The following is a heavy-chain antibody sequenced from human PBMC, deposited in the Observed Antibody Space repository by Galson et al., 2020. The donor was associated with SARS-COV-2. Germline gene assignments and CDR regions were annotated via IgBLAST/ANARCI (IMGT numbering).Heavy chain of an antibody. V-gene: IGHV3-21*01. Sequence: GESLKISCAASGFSFSSYTMNWVRQAPGKGLEWVSSISSGSSSIYYADSVKGRFTISRDNAKNSLYLQMNSLRAEDSAVYYCARRWYCDNDCATLDDWGQGTLVTVSS. D-gene: IGHD2-21*02. CDR1: GFSFSSYT. CDR3: ARRWYCDNDCATLDD. CDR2: ISSGSSSI. J-gene: IGHJ4*02.